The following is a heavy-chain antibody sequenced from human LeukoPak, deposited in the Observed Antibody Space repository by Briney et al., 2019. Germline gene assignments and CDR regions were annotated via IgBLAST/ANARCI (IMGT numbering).Heavy chain of an antibody. D-gene: IGHD6-13*01. V-gene: IGHV3-7*01. CDR3: APPPIAATGN. CDR1: GFIFNDFW. CDR2: IRQDGGAK. Sequence: GGSLRLSCTASGFIFNDFWMSWVRQAPGGGLEWVANIRQDGGAKNYVDSVKGRFTISRDNAKKALYLQMNSLRAEDTAVYYCAPPPIAATGNWGQGTLVTVSS. J-gene: IGHJ4*02.